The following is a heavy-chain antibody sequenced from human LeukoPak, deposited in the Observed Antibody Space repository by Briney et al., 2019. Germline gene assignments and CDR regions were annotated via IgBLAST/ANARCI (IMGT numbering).Heavy chain of an antibody. V-gene: IGHV3-23*01. CDR2: ISNGKT. CDR1: GFPFSSHA. CDR3: VREAGYHAPVCVKTNWFDP. Sequence: PGGSLRLSSAASGFPFSSHAMSWVRQPPGKGLEWVAAISNGKTYYADSVRGRFAISRDDSTNTVYLHMNSLRDEDTALYHCVREAGYHAPVCVKTNWFDPWGQGTLVTVSS. J-gene: IGHJ5*02. D-gene: IGHD2-15*01.